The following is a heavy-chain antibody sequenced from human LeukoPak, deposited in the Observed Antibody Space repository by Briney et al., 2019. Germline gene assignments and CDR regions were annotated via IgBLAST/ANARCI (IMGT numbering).Heavy chain of an antibody. V-gene: IGHV3-7*01. CDR3: ARDKARDDALTGSLFDS. J-gene: IGHJ4*02. Sequence: GGSLILSCAASGFTFRTYWMSWVRPAPGKGLAWVAHIKQDGSESSYVDSVKGRFTISRDNAKNSLYLQMNSLRVEDTAIYFCARDKARDDALTGSLFDSWGQGSLVTVSS. D-gene: IGHD3-9*01. CDR2: IKQDGSES. CDR1: GFTFRTYW.